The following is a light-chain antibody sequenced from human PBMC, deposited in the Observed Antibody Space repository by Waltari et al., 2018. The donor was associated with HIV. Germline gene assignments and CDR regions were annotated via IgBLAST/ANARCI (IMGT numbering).Light chain of an antibody. J-gene: IGLJ1*01. V-gene: IGLV2-14*03. CDR1: SSDVGGYDY. Sequence: QSALTQPASVSGSPGQSITISCTGASSDVGGYDYVSWYQQHRGKAPKLMIYEVTNRPSGISIRFSGSKSGNTAALTISGLQAEDEADYYCSSYRSSSTFVFGTGTKVTVL. CDR3: SSYRSSSTFV. CDR2: EVT.